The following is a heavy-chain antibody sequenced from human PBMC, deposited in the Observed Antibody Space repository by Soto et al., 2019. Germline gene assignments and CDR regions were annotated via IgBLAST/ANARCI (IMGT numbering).Heavy chain of an antibody. CDR1: GFTFSSYG. J-gene: IGHJ6*02. V-gene: IGHV3-30*18. CDR3: AKDQAGDSSGLDV. Sequence: QVQLVESGGGVVQPGRSPRLSCAASGFTFSSYGMHWVRQAPGKGLEWVAVISYDGSNKYYADSVKGRFTISRDNSKNTLYLQMNSLRAEDTAVYYCAKDQAGDSSGLDVWGQGTTVTVSS. D-gene: IGHD3-22*01. CDR2: ISYDGSNK.